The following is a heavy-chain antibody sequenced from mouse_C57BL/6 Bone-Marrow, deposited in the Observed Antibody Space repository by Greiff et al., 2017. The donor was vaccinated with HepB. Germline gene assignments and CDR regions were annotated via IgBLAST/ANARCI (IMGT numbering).Heavy chain of an antibody. CDR1: GYTFTDYE. Sequence: QVQLQQSGTVLARPGASVKMSCKTSGYTFTDYEMHWVKQTPVHGLEWIGAIDPETGGTAYNQKFKGKAILTADKSSSTAYMELRSLTSEDSAVYYCTRPFYYEYDFDYWGQGTTLTVSS. CDR2: IDPETGGT. V-gene: IGHV1-15*01. J-gene: IGHJ2*01. CDR3: TRPFYYEYDFDY. D-gene: IGHD2-4*01.